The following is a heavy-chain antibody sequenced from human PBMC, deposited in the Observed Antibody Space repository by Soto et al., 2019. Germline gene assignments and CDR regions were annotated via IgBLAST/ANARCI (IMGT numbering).Heavy chain of an antibody. J-gene: IGHJ3*02. CDR2: IYYSGST. Sequence: QVQLQESGPGLVKPSQTLSLTCTVSGGSISSGGYYWSWIRQHPGKGLEWIGYIYYSGSTYYNPCLKSRVTISVDTSKNQFSLKLSSVTAADTAVYYCARLATSTYDSSGWAPEDFDIWGQGTMVTVSS. CDR1: GGSISSGGYY. D-gene: IGHD3-22*01. CDR3: ARLATSTYDSSGWAPEDFDI. V-gene: IGHV4-31*03.